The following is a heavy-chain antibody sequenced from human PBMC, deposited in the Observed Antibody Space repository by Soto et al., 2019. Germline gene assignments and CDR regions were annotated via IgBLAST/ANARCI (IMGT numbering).Heavy chain of an antibody. J-gene: IGHJ6*03. CDR3: ASSIDIYYYYYMDV. CDR2: ISSSSSYI. CDR1: GFTFSSYS. Sequence: GGSLRLSCAASGFTFSSYSMNWVRQAPGKGLEWVSAISSSSSYIYYADSVKGRFTISRDNAKNSLYLQMNSLRAEDTAVYYCASSIDIYYYYYMDVWGKGTTVTVSS. V-gene: IGHV3-21*01.